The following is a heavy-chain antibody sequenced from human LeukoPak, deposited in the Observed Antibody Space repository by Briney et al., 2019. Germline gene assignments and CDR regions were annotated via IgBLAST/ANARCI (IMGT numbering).Heavy chain of an antibody. J-gene: IGHJ5*02. CDR2: IRYEGSEK. D-gene: IGHD3-10*01. CDR3: AKDLMRDRWFGES. V-gene: IGHV3-30*02. Sequence: GGSLRLSCAASEFTFSSYAMSWVRQAPGKGLEWVAFIRYEGSEKYYADSVKGRFTISRDNSKNTLYLEMNRLRAEDTAVYYCAKDLMRDRWFGESWGQGTLVTVSA. CDR1: EFTFSSYA.